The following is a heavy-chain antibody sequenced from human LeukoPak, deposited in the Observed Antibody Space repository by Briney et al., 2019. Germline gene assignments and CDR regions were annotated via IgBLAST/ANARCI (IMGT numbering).Heavy chain of an antibody. D-gene: IGHD3-10*01. Sequence: GRSLRLSCAASGFTFSSYGMHWVRQAPGKGLEWVAVISYDGSNKYYADSVKGRFTISRDNSKNTLYLQMNSRRAEDTAVYYCAKDSILLWFGESGVSWFDPWGQGTLVTVSS. J-gene: IGHJ5*02. CDR3: AKDSILLWFGESGVSWFDP. CDR2: ISYDGSNK. CDR1: GFTFSSYG. V-gene: IGHV3-30*18.